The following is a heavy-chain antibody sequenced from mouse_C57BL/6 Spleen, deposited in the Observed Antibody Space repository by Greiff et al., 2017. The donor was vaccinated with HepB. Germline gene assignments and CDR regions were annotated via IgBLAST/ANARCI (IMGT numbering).Heavy chain of an antibody. CDR2: ISRGSSTI. J-gene: IGHJ3*01. CDR1: GFTFSDYG. D-gene: IGHD2-5*01. V-gene: IGHV5-17*01. Sequence: EVQGVESGGGLVKPGGSLKLSCAASGFTFSDYGMHWVRQAPEKGLEWVAYISRGSSTIYYADTVKGRFTISRDNAKNTLFLQMTSLRSEDTAMYYCAKGYYSNYWFAYWGQGTLVTVSA. CDR3: AKGYYSNYWFAY.